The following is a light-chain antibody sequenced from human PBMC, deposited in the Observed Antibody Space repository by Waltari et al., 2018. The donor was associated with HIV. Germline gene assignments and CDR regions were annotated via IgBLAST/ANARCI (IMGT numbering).Light chain of an antibody. CDR2: ENA. CDR1: SSNTGAGYD. V-gene: IGLV1-40*01. Sequence: QSVLTQPPSVSGAPGQRVTISCTGNSSNTGAGYDVHWYQQLPGKAPKLLISENAKRPSGGPDGCSGAKAGTSASLAITGLRAEDEADYYCQSYPASLTVSLIFGGGTRLTVL. J-gene: IGLJ2*01. CDR3: QSYPASLTVSLI.